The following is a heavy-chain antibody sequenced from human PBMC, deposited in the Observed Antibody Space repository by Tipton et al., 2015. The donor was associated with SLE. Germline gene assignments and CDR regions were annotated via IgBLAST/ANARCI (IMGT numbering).Heavy chain of an antibody. CDR3: ARREGIAAAGIID. CDR2: INHSGST. D-gene: IGHD6-13*01. CDR1: GGSFSGYY. J-gene: IGHJ4*02. Sequence: TLSLTCAVYGGSFSGYYWSWIRQPPGKGLEWIGEINHSGSTNYNPSLKSRVTISVDTSKNQFSLKLSSVTAAATAVYYCARREGIAAAGIIDWGQGTLVTVSS. V-gene: IGHV4-34*01.